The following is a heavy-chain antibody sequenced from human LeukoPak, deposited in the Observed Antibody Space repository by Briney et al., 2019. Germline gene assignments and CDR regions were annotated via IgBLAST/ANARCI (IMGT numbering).Heavy chain of an antibody. CDR1: GGSFSGYY. D-gene: IGHD3-22*01. CDR2: INHSGST. Sequence: PSETLSLTCAVYGGSFSGYYWSWIRQPPGKGLEWIGEINHSGSTNYNPSLKSRVTISVDTSKNQFSLKLSSVTAADTAVYYCARSSIQVVITTAFFDYWGQGTLVTVSS. V-gene: IGHV4-34*01. J-gene: IGHJ4*02. CDR3: ARSSIQVVITTAFFDY.